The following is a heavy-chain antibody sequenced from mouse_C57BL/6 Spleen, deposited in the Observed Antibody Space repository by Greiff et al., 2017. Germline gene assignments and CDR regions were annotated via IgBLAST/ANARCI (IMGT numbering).Heavy chain of an antibody. CDR2: INPSNGGT. CDR1: GYTFTSYW. D-gene: IGHD1-1*01. Sequence: QVQLQQPGTELVKPGASVKLSCKASGYTFTSYWMHWVKQRPGQGLEWIGNINPSNGGTNYNEKFKSKATLTVDKSYSTAYMQLSSLTSEDSAVDYCAKGFTTVVATDYWGQGTTLTVSS. V-gene: IGHV1-53*01. CDR3: AKGFTTVVATDY. J-gene: IGHJ2*01.